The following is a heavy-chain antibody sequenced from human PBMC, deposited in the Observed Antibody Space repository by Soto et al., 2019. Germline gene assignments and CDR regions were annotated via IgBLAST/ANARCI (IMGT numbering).Heavy chain of an antibody. V-gene: IGHV1-69*13. J-gene: IGHJ6*02. CDR1: GGTFSSYA. D-gene: IGHD6-19*01. CDR3: ARDNIAVAGTYGMDV. Sequence: ASVKVSCKASGGTFSSYAISWVRQAPGQGLEWMGGIIPIFGTANYAQKFQGRVTITADESTSTAYMELSSLRSEDTAVYYCARDNIAVAGTYGMDVWGQGTTVTVSS. CDR2: IIPIFGTA.